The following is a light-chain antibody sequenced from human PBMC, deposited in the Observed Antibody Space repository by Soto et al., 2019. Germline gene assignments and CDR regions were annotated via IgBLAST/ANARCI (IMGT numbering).Light chain of an antibody. Sequence: EIVLTQSPATLSSFPGDRVTLSCRASQAVNTRLAWYQHKPGQAPRLLIYLASNRAAGVPARFSGSGSGTDFTLNISTVEPEDFAVYYCHQRQSWPRTFGQGTTVDIK. J-gene: IGKJ1*01. CDR2: LAS. CDR1: QAVNTR. CDR3: HQRQSWPRT. V-gene: IGKV3-11*01.